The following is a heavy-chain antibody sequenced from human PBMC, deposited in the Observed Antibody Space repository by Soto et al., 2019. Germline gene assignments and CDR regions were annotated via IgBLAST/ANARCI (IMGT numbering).Heavy chain of an antibody. D-gene: IGHD3-22*01. CDR1: GGTFSSYA. CDR3: ARVSPDYYDSSGYYLSY. CDR2: IIPIFGTA. Sequence: QVQLVQSGAEVKKPGSSVKVSCEASGGTFSSYAISWVRQAPGQGLEWMGGIIPIFGTANYAQKFQGRVTITADESTSTAYMELSSLRSEDTAVYYCARVSPDYYDSSGYYLSYWGQGTLVTVSS. V-gene: IGHV1-69*01. J-gene: IGHJ4*02.